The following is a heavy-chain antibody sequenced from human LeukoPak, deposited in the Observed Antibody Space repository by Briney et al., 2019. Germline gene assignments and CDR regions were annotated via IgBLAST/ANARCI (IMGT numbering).Heavy chain of an antibody. J-gene: IGHJ4*02. D-gene: IGHD6-19*01. Sequence: ASVKVSCKASGYTFTSYDINWVRQATGQGLEWMGWMNPNSGNTGHAQKFQGRVTMTRNTSISTAYMELSSLRSEDTAVYYCARGLRAVAGKPTILYLFDFWGQGTLVTVSS. V-gene: IGHV1-8*01. CDR3: ARGLRAVAGKPTILYLFDF. CDR1: GYTFTSYD. CDR2: MNPNSGNT.